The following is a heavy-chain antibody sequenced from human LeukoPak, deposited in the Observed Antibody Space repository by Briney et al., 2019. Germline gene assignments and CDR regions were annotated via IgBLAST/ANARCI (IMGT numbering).Heavy chain of an antibody. J-gene: IGHJ4*02. CDR3: AISSGYYGSGSFYGGPSVY. CDR1: GYTFTGYY. Sequence: ASVKVSCKASGYTFTGYYMHWVRQAPGQGLEWMGRINPNSGGTNYAQKFQGWVTMTRDTSISTAYMELSRLRSDDTAVYYCAISSGYYGSGSFYGGPSVYWGQGTLVTVSS. CDR2: INPNSGGT. D-gene: IGHD3-10*01. V-gene: IGHV1-2*04.